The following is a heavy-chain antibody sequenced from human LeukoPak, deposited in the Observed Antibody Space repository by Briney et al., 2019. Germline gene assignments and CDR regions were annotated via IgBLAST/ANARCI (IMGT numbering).Heavy chain of an antibody. CDR2: IYSGGST. V-gene: IGHV3-53*01. CDR1: GFSVGSNY. CDR3: ARDGYYDSSGYYH. Sequence: GGSLRLSCAASGFSVGSNYMTWVRQAPGKGLEWVSVIYSGGSTYYADSVKGRFTISRDNSKNTLYLQMNSLRAEDTAVYYCARDGYYDSSGYYHWGQGTLVTVSS. D-gene: IGHD3-22*01. J-gene: IGHJ5*02.